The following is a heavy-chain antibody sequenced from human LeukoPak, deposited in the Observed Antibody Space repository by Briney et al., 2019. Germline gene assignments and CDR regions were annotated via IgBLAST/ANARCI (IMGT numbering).Heavy chain of an antibody. J-gene: IGHJ6*03. CDR3: ARLVVVVVAAGGYYYYYMDV. Sequence: PGGSLRLSCAAAGFTLSSYWMSWVRQAPGKGLGWVANIKQDGSEKYCVDSVKGRFTISRDNAKNSLYLQMNSLRAEDTAVYYCARLVVVVVAAGGYYYYYMDVWGKGTTVTVSS. V-gene: IGHV3-7*01. CDR2: IKQDGSEK. D-gene: IGHD2-15*01. CDR1: GFTLSSYW.